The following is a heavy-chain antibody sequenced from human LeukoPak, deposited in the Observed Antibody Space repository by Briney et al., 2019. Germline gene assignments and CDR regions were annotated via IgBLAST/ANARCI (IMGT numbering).Heavy chain of an antibody. V-gene: IGHV4-59*12. D-gene: IGHD1-1*01. Sequence: SETLSLTCTVSGDSIRSYYWSWIRQPPGKGLEWIGYIYYSGSTNYNPSLKSRVTISVDTSKNQFSLKLSSVTAADTAVYYCARDSYTVQDYWGQGTLVTVSS. J-gene: IGHJ4*02. CDR3: ARDSYTVQDY. CDR1: GDSIRSYY. CDR2: IYYSGST.